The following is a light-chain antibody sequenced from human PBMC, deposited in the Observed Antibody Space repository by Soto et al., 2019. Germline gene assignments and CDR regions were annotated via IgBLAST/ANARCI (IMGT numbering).Light chain of an antibody. CDR3: QQYYSTPRVT. CDR2: GAS. CDR1: QSVSSN. J-gene: IGKJ3*01. Sequence: EIVMTQSPATLSVSTGDRATLSCRASQSVSSNLAWYQQKPGQAPRLLIYGASTRATGIPARFSGGGSGTDFTLTISSLQAEDVAVYYCQQYYSTPRVTFGPGTKVDIK. V-gene: IGKV3-15*01.